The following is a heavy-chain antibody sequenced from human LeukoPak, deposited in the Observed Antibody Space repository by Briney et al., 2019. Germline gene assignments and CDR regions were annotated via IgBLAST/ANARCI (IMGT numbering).Heavy chain of an antibody. J-gene: IGHJ3*02. D-gene: IGHD4-11*01. Sequence: PGXSLRLSCAASGFTFSSYEMNWVRQAPGKGLEWVSYISSSGSTIYYADSVKGRFTISRDNARNSLYLQMNSLRAEDTAVYYCAGENSNYSVSDAFDIWGQGTMVTVSS. V-gene: IGHV3-48*03. CDR2: ISSSGSTI. CDR3: AGENSNYSVSDAFDI. CDR1: GFTFSSYE.